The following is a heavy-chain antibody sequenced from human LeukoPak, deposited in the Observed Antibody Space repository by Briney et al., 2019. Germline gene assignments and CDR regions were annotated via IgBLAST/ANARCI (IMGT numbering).Heavy chain of an antibody. J-gene: IGHJ3*02. V-gene: IGHV3-23*01. CDR1: GFTFSSYA. CDR2: ISGSGGST. D-gene: IGHD3-9*01. Sequence: GGSLRHSCAASGFTFSSYAMSWVRQAPGKGLEWVSAISGSGGSTYYADSVKGRFTISRDNSKNTLYLQMNSLRAEDTAVYYCAKGFPQYYDILTGYYNDAFDIWGQGTMVTVSS. CDR3: AKGFPQYYDILTGYYNDAFDI.